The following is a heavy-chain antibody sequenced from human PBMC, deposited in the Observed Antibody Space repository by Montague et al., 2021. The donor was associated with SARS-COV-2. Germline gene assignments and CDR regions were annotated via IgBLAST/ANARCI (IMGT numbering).Heavy chain of an antibody. J-gene: IGHJ6*02. CDR2: INHSGST. V-gene: IGHV4-34*01. Sequence: SETLSLTCAVYGGSFSGYYWTWISQPPRKGLEWIGEINHSGSTNYNPSLKSRVTISVDTSKNQFSLKLSSVTAADTAVYYCACGEITTRGLIYYYGMDVWGQGTTVTVSS. D-gene: IGHD4-11*01. CDR3: ACGEITTRGLIYYYGMDV. CDR1: GGSFSGYY.